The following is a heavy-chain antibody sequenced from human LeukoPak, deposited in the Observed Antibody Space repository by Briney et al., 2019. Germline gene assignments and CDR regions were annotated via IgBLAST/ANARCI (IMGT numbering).Heavy chain of an antibody. CDR2: ISAYNGNT. J-gene: IGHJ4*02. D-gene: IGHD6-13*01. CDR1: GYTFTSYG. CDR3: ARVISPAPRGYSTPGEDY. V-gene: IGHV1-18*01. Sequence: ASVKVSCKASGYTFTSYGISWVRQAPGQGLEWMGWISAYNGNTNYAQKLQGRVTMTTDTSTSTAYMELRSLRSDDTAVYYCARVISPAPRGYSTPGEDYWGQGTLVTVSS.